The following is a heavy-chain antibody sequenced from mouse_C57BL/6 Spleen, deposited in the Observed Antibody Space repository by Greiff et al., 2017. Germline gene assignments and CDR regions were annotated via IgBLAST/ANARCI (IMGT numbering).Heavy chain of an antibody. V-gene: IGHV1-5*01. CDR2: IYPGNSDT. CDR3: TRGPGERYGYDWFAY. D-gene: IGHD2-2*01. CDR1: GYTFTSYW. J-gene: IGHJ3*01. Sequence: EVQLQQSGTVLARPGASVKMSCKTSGYTFTSYWMHWVKQRPGQGLGWIGAIYPGNSDTSYNQKFKGKAKLTAVTSASTAYMELSSLTNEDSAVYYCTRGPGERYGYDWFAYWGQGTLVTVSA.